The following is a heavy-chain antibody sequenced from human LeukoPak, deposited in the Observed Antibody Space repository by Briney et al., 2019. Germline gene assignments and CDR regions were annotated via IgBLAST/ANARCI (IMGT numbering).Heavy chain of an antibody. CDR2: IGGTSRSI. D-gene: IGHD2-2*01. Sequence: GGSLRLSCATSGFIFSRYSMNWVRQVPGKGLEWVSSIGGTSRSIYHADSVKGRFTISRDNAKNSLFLQMNSLRGEDTAVYYCVGEGIVEPAATEGFDAWGQGTPVTVSS. V-gene: IGHV3-21*06. CDR3: VGEGIVEPAATEGFDA. J-gene: IGHJ5*02. CDR1: GFIFSRYS.